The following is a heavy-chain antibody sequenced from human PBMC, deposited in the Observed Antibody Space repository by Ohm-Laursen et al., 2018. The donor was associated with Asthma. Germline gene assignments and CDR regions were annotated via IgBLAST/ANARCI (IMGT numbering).Heavy chain of an antibody. CDR3: ARDEAWDGSYLHFPVDY. D-gene: IGHD1-26*01. CDR2: ISAYNGNT. CDR1: GYTFTSYG. Sequence: GASVKVSCKASGYTFTSYGISWVRQAPGQGLEWVGWISAYNGNTNYAQKLQGRVTMTTDTSTSTAYMELRSLRSDDTAVYYCARDEAWDGSYLHFPVDYWGQGTLVTVSS. V-gene: IGHV1-18*01. J-gene: IGHJ4*02.